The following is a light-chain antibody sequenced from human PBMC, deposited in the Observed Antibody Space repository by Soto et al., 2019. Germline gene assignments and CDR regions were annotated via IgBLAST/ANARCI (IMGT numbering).Light chain of an antibody. J-gene: IGKJ1*01. V-gene: IGKV3-15*01. Sequence: EIVMTQSPATLSVSLGERVTLSCRASQYVSSNLAWYQQKAGQAPRPLIHGASTRATGIPARFSGSGSGTEFTLTSSSQQSEDIAVYYCQQYNNWPQTFGQGTKVEIK. CDR1: QYVSSN. CDR3: QQYNNWPQT. CDR2: GAS.